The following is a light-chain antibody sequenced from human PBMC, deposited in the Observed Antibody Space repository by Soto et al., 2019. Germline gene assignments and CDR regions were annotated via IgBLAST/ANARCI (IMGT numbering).Light chain of an antibody. CDR3: SSYAGSNRV. CDR2: EVT. V-gene: IGLV2-8*01. Sequence: QSVLTQPPSASGSLGQSVTISCTGTSSDVGGYNYVSWYQQHPGKAPKLMIYEVTKRPSGVPDRFSGSKSGNTASLTVSGLQAVDEPDYYCSSYAGSNRVFGTGTKVTVL. CDR1: SSDVGGYNY. J-gene: IGLJ1*01.